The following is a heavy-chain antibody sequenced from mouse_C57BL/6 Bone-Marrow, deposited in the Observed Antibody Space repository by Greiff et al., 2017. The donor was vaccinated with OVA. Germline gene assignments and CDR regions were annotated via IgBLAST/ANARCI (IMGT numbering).Heavy chain of an antibody. CDR3: ARKSSGFFYAMDY. V-gene: IGHV1-64*01. CDR1: GYTFTSYW. J-gene: IGHJ4*01. Sequence: QVQLKQPGAELVKPGASVKLSCKASGYTFTSYWMHWVKQRPGQGLEWIGMIHPNSGSTNYNEKFKSKATLTLDKSSSTAYMQLSSLTSEDSAVYYCARKSSGFFYAMDYWGQVTSVTVSS. D-gene: IGHD3-2*02. CDR2: IHPNSGST.